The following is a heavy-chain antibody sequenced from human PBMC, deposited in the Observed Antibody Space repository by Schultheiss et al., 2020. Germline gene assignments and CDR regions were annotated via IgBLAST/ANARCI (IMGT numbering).Heavy chain of an antibody. CDR3: ARGDIVLMVYAPQYDY. J-gene: IGHJ4*02. CDR2: ISAYNGNT. D-gene: IGHD2-8*01. CDR1: GYTFTSYG. V-gene: IGHV1-18*01. Sequence: ASVKVSCKASGYTFTSYGISWVRQAPGQGLEWMGWISAYNGNTNYAQKLQGRVTMTTDTSTSTAYMELRSLRSDDTAVYYCARGDIVLMVYAPQYDYWGQGTLVTVSS.